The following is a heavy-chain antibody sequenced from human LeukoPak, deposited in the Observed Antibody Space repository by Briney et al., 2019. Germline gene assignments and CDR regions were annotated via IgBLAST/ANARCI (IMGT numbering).Heavy chain of an antibody. CDR2: ISSSSAYI. CDR3: ARHYGSNSASGY. D-gene: IGHD4-23*01. J-gene: IGHJ4*02. V-gene: IGHV3-21*01. Sequence: AGGSLRLSCAASGFTFSYYNMNWVRQSPGKGLEWVSSISSSSAYISYADSVKGRFTISRDNPKNSLYLQMNNLRDEDTALYYCARHYGSNSASGYWGQGTLVTVSS. CDR1: GFTFSYYN.